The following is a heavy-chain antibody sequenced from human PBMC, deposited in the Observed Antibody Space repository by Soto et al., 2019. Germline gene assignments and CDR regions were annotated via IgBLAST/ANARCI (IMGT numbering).Heavy chain of an antibody. CDR3: ARRLYYDSSGFEGGGMDV. V-gene: IGHV4-59*08. Sequence: SETLCLTCTVSAGSISSYYWSWIRKPPGKGLEWIGYIYYNVNTNYNPSLKSRVTISVDTSKNQFSLKLSSVTAADTAVYYCARRLYYDSSGFEGGGMDVWGQGTTVTAP. CDR1: AGSISSYY. D-gene: IGHD3-22*01. CDR2: IYYNVNT. J-gene: IGHJ6*02.